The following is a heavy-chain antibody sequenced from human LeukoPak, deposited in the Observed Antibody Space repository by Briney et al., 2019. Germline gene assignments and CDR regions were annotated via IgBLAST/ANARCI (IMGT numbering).Heavy chain of an antibody. V-gene: IGHV4-34*01. Sequence: SETLPHTRVVYGGSFSDYYWSWIRQTPGKGLEWIGEIDHSGNPYYNPSLKSRVNIFADTSKNEFSLKLTSVTAAETAVYYCAGDSGYFDAFDIWGHARKLTVSS. CDR2: IDHSGNP. CDR3: AGDSGYFDAFDI. J-gene: IGHJ3*02. D-gene: IGHD5-12*01. CDR1: GGSFSDYY.